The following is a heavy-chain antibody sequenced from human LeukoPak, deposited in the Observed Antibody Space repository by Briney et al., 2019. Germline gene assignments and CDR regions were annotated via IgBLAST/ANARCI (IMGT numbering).Heavy chain of an antibody. CDR3: ARAGSHWHYVY. D-gene: IGHD3-10*01. CDR1: GFTFSNYW. CDR2: INPDGTTT. J-gene: IGHJ4*02. Sequence: PGGSLRLSCAASGFTFSNYWVHWVRQAPGMGLVWVSRINPDGTTTSYADSVKGRFTISRDNAKNSLSLQMNNLRVEDTAVYYCARAGSHWHYVYWGQGTVVTVSS. V-gene: IGHV3-74*01.